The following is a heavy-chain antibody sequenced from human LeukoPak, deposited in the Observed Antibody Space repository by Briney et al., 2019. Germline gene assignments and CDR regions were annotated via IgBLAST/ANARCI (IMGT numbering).Heavy chain of an antibody. CDR1: GYTFTSYY. CDR3: ARSHSNGWCDY. CDR2: INPSGGST. V-gene: IGHV1-46*01. Sequence: GASVKVSCKASGYTFTSYYMHWVRQAPGQGLEWMGIINPSGGSTSYAQKFQGRVTMTRDTTTSTVYMELSSLRCEDTAVYYCARSHSNGWCDYWGQGTLVTVSS. D-gene: IGHD6-19*01. J-gene: IGHJ4*02.